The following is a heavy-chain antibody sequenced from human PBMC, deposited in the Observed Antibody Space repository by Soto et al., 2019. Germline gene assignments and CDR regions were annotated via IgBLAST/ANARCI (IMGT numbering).Heavy chain of an antibody. CDR1: GFTLSGYA. D-gene: IGHD6-6*01. J-gene: IGHJ6*03. Sequence: EVQLAESGGGLAQPGGSLRLSWAASGFTLSGYAMDWVRQAPGKGLEYVSGISSNGVGTYYANSVQGRFTISRDNAKNAVYLQMGSLRPEDMAVYYCARRARPYFYYMDVWGKGTTVTVSS. CDR3: ARRARPYFYYMDV. V-gene: IGHV3-64*01. CDR2: ISSNGVGT.